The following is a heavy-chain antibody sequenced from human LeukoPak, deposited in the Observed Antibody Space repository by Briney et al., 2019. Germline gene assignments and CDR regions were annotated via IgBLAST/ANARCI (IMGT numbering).Heavy chain of an antibody. D-gene: IGHD2-15*01. CDR3: ARWGYTSAWYYIDS. Sequence: GGSLRLSCAASGFTLSSYWMTWVRQAPGKGLQWVANIKQDGSEKFYVDSVKGRFTISRDNAENSLYLQMNSLRAEETAVYYCARWGYTSAWYYIDSWGQGTLVTVSS. J-gene: IGHJ4*02. V-gene: IGHV3-7*01. CDR2: IKQDGSEK. CDR1: GFTLSSYW.